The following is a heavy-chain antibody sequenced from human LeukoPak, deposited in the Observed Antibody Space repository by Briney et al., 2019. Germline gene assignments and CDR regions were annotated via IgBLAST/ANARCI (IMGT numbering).Heavy chain of an antibody. CDR2: ISSSSSYI. D-gene: IGHD3-22*01. Sequence: GGSLRLSCAASGFTFSSYSMNWVRQAPGKGLEWVSSISSSSSYIYYADSVKGRFTISRDNAKNSLCLQMNSLRAEDTAVYYCARYDSSGYYLFDYWGQGTLVTVSS. J-gene: IGHJ4*02. CDR1: GFTFSSYS. CDR3: ARYDSSGYYLFDY. V-gene: IGHV3-21*01.